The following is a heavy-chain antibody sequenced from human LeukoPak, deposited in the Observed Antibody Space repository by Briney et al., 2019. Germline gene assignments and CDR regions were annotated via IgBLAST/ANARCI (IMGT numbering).Heavy chain of an antibody. CDR2: ISGSGDST. J-gene: IGHJ4*02. V-gene: IGHV3-23*01. Sequence: PGGSLRLSCAASGFTFTTYAMNWVRQAPGKGLEWVSGISGSGDSTYYADSVKGRFTISRDNAKNSLYLQMNSLRAEDTAVYYCAREFGWVIGYWGQGTLVTVSS. D-gene: IGHD3-22*01. CDR3: AREFGWVIGY. CDR1: GFTFTTYA.